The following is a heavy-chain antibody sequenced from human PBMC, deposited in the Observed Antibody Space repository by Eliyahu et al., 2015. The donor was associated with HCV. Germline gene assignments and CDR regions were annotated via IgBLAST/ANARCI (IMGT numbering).Heavy chain of an antibody. CDR3: ARQRGEWLPTPTQDY. CDR1: GGSXSXSSYY. J-gene: IGHJ4*02. V-gene: IGHV4-39*01. D-gene: IGHD3-10*01. Sequence: QLQLQESGPGLVKPSETLSLTCTVSGGSXSXSSYYWGWIRQPPGKGLEWIGSIYYSGSTYYNPSLKSRVTISVDTSKNQFSLKLSSVTAADTAVYYCARQRGEWLPTPTQDYWGQGTLVTVSS. CDR2: IYYSGST.